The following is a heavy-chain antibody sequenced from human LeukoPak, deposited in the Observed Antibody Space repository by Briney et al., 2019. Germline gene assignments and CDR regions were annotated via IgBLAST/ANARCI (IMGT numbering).Heavy chain of an antibody. J-gene: IGHJ5*02. D-gene: IGHD1-1*01. CDR3: AKDDVSGVGQGAEELVS. CDR1: GFSISTFW. V-gene: IGHV3-7*01. Sequence: GGSLRLSCVASGFSISTFWMTWVRQAPGKGLEWVANMRRDGSRLYYVDSVKGRFTISRDNAKNSLYLQMSDLRAEDTSVYYCAKDDVSGVGQGAEELVSWGQGTLVTVSS. CDR2: MRRDGSRL.